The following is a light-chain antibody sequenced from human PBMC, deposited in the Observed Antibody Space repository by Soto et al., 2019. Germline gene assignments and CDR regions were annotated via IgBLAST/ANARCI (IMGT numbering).Light chain of an antibody. CDR3: QSYDSSLSVRYV. J-gene: IGLJ1*01. CDR1: SSNIGAGYD. Sequence: QSVLTQPPSVSGAPGQRVTISCTGSSSNIGAGYDVHWYQQLPGTAPNLLIYGNSNRPSGVPDRFSGSKSGTSASLAITGLQAENEADYYCQSYDSSLSVRYVFGTGTKVTVL. CDR2: GNS. V-gene: IGLV1-40*01.